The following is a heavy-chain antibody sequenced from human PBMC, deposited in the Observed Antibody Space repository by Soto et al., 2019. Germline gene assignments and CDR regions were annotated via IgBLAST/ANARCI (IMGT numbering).Heavy chain of an antibody. CDR3: AKDYMITFGGVIDPYYFDY. CDR1: GFTFDDYA. D-gene: IGHD3-16*02. Sequence: GGSLRLSCAASGFTFDDYAMHWVRQAPGKGLEWVSGISWNSGSIGYADSVKGRFTISRDNAKNSLYLQMNSLRAEDTALYYCAKDYMITFGGVIDPYYFDYWGQGTLVTVSS. V-gene: IGHV3-9*01. J-gene: IGHJ4*02. CDR2: ISWNSGSI.